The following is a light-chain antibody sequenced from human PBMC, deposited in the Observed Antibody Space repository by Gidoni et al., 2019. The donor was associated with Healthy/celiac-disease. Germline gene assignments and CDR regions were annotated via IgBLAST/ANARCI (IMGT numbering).Light chain of an antibody. CDR2: RNN. CDR1: SSNIGSNY. Sequence: QSVLTQPPSASGTPGQRVTISCSGSSSNIGSNYVYWYQQIPGTAPKLLIYRNNQRPSGVPDRFSGSKSGTSASLAISGLRSEDEAVYYCAAWDDSLSGPWVFGGGTKLTVL. CDR3: AAWDDSLSGPWV. V-gene: IGLV1-47*01. J-gene: IGLJ3*02.